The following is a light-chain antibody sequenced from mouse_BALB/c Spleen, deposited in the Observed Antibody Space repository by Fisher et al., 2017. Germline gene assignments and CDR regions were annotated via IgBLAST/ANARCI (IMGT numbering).Light chain of an antibody. J-gene: IGKJ5*01. CDR2: STS. V-gene: IGKV4-79*01. Sequence: IVMTQSTAIMSASPGEKVTMTCTASSSVSSSYLHWYQQKPGSSPKLWIYSTSNLASGVPVRFSGSGSGTSYSLTISRMEAEDAATYYCQQWSSYPLTFGAGTKLELK. CDR3: QQWSSYPLT. CDR1: SSVSSSY.